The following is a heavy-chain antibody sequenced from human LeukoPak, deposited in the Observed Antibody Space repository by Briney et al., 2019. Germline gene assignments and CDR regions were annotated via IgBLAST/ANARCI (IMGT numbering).Heavy chain of an antibody. D-gene: IGHD2-2*01. CDR2: FDPEDGET. J-gene: IGHJ6*03. CDR3: ARSSDIVVVPAATGLPYYYYYYYMDV. Sequence: ASVTVSCTVSGYTLTELSMHWVRQAPGKGLEWMGGFDPEDGETIYAQKFQGRVTITTDESTSTAYMELSSLRSEDTAVYYCARSSDIVVVPAATGLPYYYYYYYMDVWGKGTTVTVSS. V-gene: IGHV1-24*01. CDR1: GYTLTELS.